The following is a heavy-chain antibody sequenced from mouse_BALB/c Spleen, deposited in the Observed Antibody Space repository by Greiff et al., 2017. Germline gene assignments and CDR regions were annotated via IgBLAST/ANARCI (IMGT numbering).Heavy chain of an antibody. D-gene: IGHD2-3*01. Sequence: EVMLVESGGGLVKPGGSLKLSCAASGFTFSSYTMSWVRQTPEKRLEWVATISSGGGNTYYPDSVKGRFTISRDNAKNNLHLEMSSLRSEDTALYYCARSSDGYPFDDWGQGTTLTVSS. CDR3: ARSSDGYPFDD. CDR2: ISSGGGNT. V-gene: IGHV5-9*03. CDR1: GFTFSSYT. J-gene: IGHJ2*01.